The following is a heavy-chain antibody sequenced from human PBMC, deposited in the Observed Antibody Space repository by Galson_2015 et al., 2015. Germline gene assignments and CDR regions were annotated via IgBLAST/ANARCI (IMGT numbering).Heavy chain of an antibody. CDR1: GFMFSMYW. V-gene: IGHV3-7*01. CDR2: INQDESKK. Sequence: SLRLSCAASGFMFSMYWMNWVRQAPGKGLEWVAIINQDESKKDYADSVKGRFTISRDNAKNTLYLQMDSLSVEDTAVYYCTRDPAGGAYDMWGQGTMVTVSS. CDR3: TRDPAGGAYDM. D-gene: IGHD1-26*01. J-gene: IGHJ3*02.